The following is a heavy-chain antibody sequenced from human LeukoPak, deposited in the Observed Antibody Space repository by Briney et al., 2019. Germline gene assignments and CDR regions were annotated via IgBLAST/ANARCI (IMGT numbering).Heavy chain of an antibody. V-gene: IGHV1-8*01. J-gene: IGHJ6*02. CDR1: GYTFTSYD. D-gene: IGHD2-8*02. CDR2: MNPNSGNT. CDR3: ARVLPLIVLGGGHYYYGMDV. Sequence: GSVKVSCKAPGYTFTSYDINWVRQATGQGLEWMGWMNPNSGNTGYAQKFQGRVTMTRNTSISTAYMELSSLRSEDTAVYYCARVLPLIVLGGGHYYYGMDVWGQGTTVTVSS.